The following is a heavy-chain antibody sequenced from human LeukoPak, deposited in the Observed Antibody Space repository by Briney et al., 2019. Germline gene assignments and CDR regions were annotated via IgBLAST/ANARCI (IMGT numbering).Heavy chain of an antibody. J-gene: IGHJ6*02. V-gene: IGHV6-1*01. CDR3: ARDLCGDWRPIYGLDV. CDR1: GDSVSTNTGV. CDR2: TYYRSKWYR. Sequence: ASQTLSLTCAISGDSVSTNTGVWNWLRLSPSRGLEWLGRTYYRSKWYRDYAESVKSRITINPDTSNNQVSLQLNSVTPVDPAVYYCARDLCGDWRPIYGLDVWGQGTTVAVSS. D-gene: IGHD2-21*01.